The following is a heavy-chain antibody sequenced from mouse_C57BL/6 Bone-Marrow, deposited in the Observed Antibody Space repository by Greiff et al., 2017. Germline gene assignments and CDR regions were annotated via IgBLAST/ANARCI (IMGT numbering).Heavy chain of an antibody. J-gene: IGHJ3*01. Sequence: VQLVESGAELARPGASVKMSCKASGYTFTSYTMHWVKQRPGQGLEWIGYINPSSGYTKYNQKFKDKATLTADKSSSTAYMQLSSLTSEDSAVYYCARQELSWFAYWGQGTLVTVSA. CDR3: ARQELSWFAY. CDR2: INPSSGYT. D-gene: IGHD1-1*01. CDR1: GYTFTSYT. V-gene: IGHV1-4*01.